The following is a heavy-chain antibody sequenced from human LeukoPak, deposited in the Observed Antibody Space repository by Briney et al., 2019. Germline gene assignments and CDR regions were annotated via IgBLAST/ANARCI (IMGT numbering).Heavy chain of an antibody. CDR1: GGTFSSYA. V-gene: IGHV1-69*05. J-gene: IGHJ3*02. Sequence: SVKVSCKASGGTFSSYAISWVRQAPGQGLEWMGGIIPIFGTANYAQKFQGRVTITTDESTSTAYMELSSLRSEDTAVYYCARDRSSVVVPAAVDAFDIWGQGTMVTVSS. CDR3: ARDRSSVVVPAAVDAFDI. CDR2: IIPIFGTA. D-gene: IGHD2-2*01.